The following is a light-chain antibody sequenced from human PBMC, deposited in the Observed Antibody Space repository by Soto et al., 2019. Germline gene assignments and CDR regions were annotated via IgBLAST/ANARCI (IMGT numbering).Light chain of an antibody. CDR2: AVS. V-gene: IGKV3-15*01. Sequence: EIVFTQSPGTLSLSPGERATLSCRASQSVSSANFAWYQQKPGQAPRLLIYAVSTRATGVPARFTGSGSGTDFTLTISSLQSEDFAIYYCQHYNNWPPWTFGQGTKVDIK. J-gene: IGKJ1*01. CDR3: QHYNNWPPWT. CDR1: QSVSSAN.